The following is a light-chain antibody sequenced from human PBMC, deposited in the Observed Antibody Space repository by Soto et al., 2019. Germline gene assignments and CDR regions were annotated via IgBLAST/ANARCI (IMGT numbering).Light chain of an antibody. J-gene: IGKJ3*01. V-gene: IGKV3-20*01. CDR3: QQYGSSPFT. CDR1: QSVSSSY. CDR2: GAS. Sequence: EIVLTQSPGTLSLSPGERATLSCRASQSVSSSYLDWYQQKPGQAPRLLIYGASSTATGIPDRFSGSGSGTDFTLTISRLEPEDFAVYYCQQYGSSPFTFGPGTKVYIQ.